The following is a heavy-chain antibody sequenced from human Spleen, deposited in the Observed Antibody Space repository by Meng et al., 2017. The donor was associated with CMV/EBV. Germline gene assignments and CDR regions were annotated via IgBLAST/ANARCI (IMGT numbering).Heavy chain of an antibody. J-gene: IGHJ6*02. V-gene: IGHV1-18*04. CDR3: ARTAYYDFWSGYSEDYYYYGMDV. CDR2: ISAYNGNT. D-gene: IGHD3-3*01. Sequence: ASVKVSCKASGYTFTGYYMHWVRQAPGQGLEWMGWISAYNGNTNYAQKLQGRVTMTTDTSTSTAYMELRSLRSDDTAVYYCARTAYYDFWSGYSEDYYYYGMDVWGQGTLVTVSS. CDR1: GYTFTGYY.